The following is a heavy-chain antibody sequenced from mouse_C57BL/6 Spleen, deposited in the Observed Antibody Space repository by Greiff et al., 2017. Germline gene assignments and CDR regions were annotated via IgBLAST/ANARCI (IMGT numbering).Heavy chain of an antibody. CDR2: INPSSGYT. Sequence: VQLQQSGAELAKPGASVKLSCKASGYTFTSYWMHWVKQRPGQGLEWIGYINPSSGYTKYNQKFKDKATLTADKSSSTAYMQLSRLTYEDSAVYCCARGPDGNAMDYWGQGTSVTVSS. CDR3: ARGPDGNAMDY. J-gene: IGHJ4*01. CDR1: GYTFTSYW. V-gene: IGHV1-7*01.